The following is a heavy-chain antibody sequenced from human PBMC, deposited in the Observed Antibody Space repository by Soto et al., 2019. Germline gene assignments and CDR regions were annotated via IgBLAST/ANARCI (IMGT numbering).Heavy chain of an antibody. V-gene: IGHV4-30-4*01. D-gene: IGHD5-12*01. CDR3: ARTDGYNTYYFDY. Sequence: QVQLQESGPGLVKPSQTLSLTCTVSGGSISSGDYYWSWIRQPPGKGLEWIGYTYYSGSTYYNPSLKSRVTISVDTSKNQFSLKLSSVTAADTAVYYCARTDGYNTYYFDYWGQGTLVTVSS. J-gene: IGHJ4*02. CDR1: GGSISSGDYY. CDR2: TYYSGST.